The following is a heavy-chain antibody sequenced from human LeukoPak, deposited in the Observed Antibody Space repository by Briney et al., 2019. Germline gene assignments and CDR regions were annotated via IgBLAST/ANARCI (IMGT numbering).Heavy chain of an antibody. J-gene: IGHJ5*02. V-gene: IGHV3-15*01. CDR1: GFASSNAW. CDR3: VSGGHYFDP. CDR2: IKSKADGGTT. Sequence: PRGSLRLSCTIYGFASSNAWMSWVRQAPGKGLEWDGRIKSKADGGTTEYAAPLKGRFSISRDASRNMLFLQMNSLRTDDTGVYYCVSGGHYFDPWGQGTLVTVSS. D-gene: IGHD1-26*01.